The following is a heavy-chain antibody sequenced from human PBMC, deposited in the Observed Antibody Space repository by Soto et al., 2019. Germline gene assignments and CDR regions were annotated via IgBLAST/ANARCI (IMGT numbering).Heavy chain of an antibody. Sequence: SVKVSCKASGGTFSSYAISWVRQAPGQGLEWMGGIIPIFGTANYAQKFQGRVTITADESTRTAYMELSSLRSEDTAMYYCAREVHGYCSSTSCPPVHAFDSWGQGTMVTVSS. V-gene: IGHV1-69*13. CDR2: IIPIFGTA. D-gene: IGHD2-2*03. CDR3: AREVHGYCSSTSCPPVHAFDS. CDR1: GGTFSSYA. J-gene: IGHJ3*02.